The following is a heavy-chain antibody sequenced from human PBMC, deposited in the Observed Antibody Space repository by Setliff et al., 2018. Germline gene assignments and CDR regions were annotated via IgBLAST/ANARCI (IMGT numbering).Heavy chain of an antibody. V-gene: IGHV3-20*04. D-gene: IGHD2-15*01. Sequence: GGSLRLSCAASGFTFDDYGMSWVRQAPGKGLEWVSGINWNGGSTGYADSVKGRFTISRDNAKNSLYLQMNSLRAEDAAVYYCARDIDQGLLSHPLDYWGQGTLVTVSS. CDR2: INWNGGST. CDR1: GFTFDDYG. J-gene: IGHJ4*02. CDR3: ARDIDQGLLSHPLDY.